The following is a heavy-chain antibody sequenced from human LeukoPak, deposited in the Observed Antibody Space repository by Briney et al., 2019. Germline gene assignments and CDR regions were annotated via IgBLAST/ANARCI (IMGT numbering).Heavy chain of an antibody. Sequence: GGSLRLSCAASGLTINNNYMNWVRQAPGKGLEWVSAISGSGVSTYCADSVKGRFTISRDISKNTLYLQLNSLRADDTAVYYCAKDQDYDILTGLYWGQGTLVTVSS. D-gene: IGHD3-9*01. CDR2: ISGSGVST. V-gene: IGHV3-23*01. CDR3: AKDQDYDILTGLY. J-gene: IGHJ4*02. CDR1: GLTINNNY.